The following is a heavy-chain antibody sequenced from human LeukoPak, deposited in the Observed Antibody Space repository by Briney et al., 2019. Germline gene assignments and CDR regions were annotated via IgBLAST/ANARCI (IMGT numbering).Heavy chain of an antibody. CDR3: AKDLYPSYDILTGYYGGAFDI. J-gene: IGHJ3*02. D-gene: IGHD3-9*01. Sequence: GVSLRLSCAASGFTFSSYAMSWVRQAPGKGLEWVSAISGSGGSTYYADSVKGRFTISRDNSKNTLYLQMNSLRAEDTAVYYCAKDLYPSYDILTGYYGGAFDIWGQGTMVTVSS. CDR2: ISGSGGST. V-gene: IGHV3-23*01. CDR1: GFTFSSYA.